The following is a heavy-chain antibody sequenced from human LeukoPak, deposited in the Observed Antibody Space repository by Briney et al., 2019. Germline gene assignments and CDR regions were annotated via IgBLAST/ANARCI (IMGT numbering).Heavy chain of an antibody. D-gene: IGHD2-21*02. CDR3: ARLVVVTAKNYYFDY. CDR2: INSNSIYI. V-gene: IGHV3-21*01. CDR1: GFTFSSYS. J-gene: IGHJ4*02. Sequence: GGSLRLSCAASGFTFSSYSINWVRQAPGKGLEWVSSINSNSIYIYCADSVKGRFTISRDNAENSLFLQMNSLRAEDTAIYYCARLVVVTAKNYYFDYWGQGTLVTVSS.